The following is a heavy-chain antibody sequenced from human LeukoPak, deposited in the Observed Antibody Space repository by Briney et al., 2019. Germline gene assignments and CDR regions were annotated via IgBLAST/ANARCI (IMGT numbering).Heavy chain of an antibody. J-gene: IGHJ6*02. Sequence: GASVTVSFNVAGYRLTDLSIHWVRQAPGKGREWMGGSDLEDYDTIYAQDFQDRVTLTEDTSTDTAYMELSSLRSDDTAVYYCATGVAAEMRGLDVWGQGTTVIVSS. V-gene: IGHV1-24*01. CDR2: SDLEDYDT. D-gene: IGHD2-15*01. CDR3: ATGVAAEMRGLDV. CDR1: GYRLTDLS.